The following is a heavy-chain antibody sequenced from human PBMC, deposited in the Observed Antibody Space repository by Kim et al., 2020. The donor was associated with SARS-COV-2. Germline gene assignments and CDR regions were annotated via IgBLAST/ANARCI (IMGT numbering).Heavy chain of an antibody. Sequence: GGSLRLSCAASGFTFSSYWMHWVRQAPGKGLVWVSRINSDGSSTSYADSVKGRFTISRDNAKNTLYLQMNSLRAEDTAVYYCASEQAYDYYGMDVWGQGTTVTVSS. V-gene: IGHV3-74*01. CDR2: INSDGSST. D-gene: IGHD3-16*01. CDR1: GFTFSSYW. CDR3: ASEQAYDYYGMDV. J-gene: IGHJ6*02.